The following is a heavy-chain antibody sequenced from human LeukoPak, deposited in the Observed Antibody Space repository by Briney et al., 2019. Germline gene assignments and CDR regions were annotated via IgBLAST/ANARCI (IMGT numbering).Heavy chain of an antibody. CDR3: ARDLGLRGVHDY. Sequence: GGSLRLSCAASGFTFSSYAMHWVRQAPGKGLEWVAVISYDGSNKYYADSVKGRFTISRDNSKNTLYLQMNSLRAEDTAVYYCARDLGLRGVHDYWGQGALVTVSS. CDR1: GFTFSSYA. CDR2: ISYDGSNK. D-gene: IGHD3-10*01. V-gene: IGHV3-30-3*01. J-gene: IGHJ4*02.